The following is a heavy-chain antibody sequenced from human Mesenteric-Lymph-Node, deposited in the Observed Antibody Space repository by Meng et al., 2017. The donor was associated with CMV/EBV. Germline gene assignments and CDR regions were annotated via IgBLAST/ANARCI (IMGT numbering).Heavy chain of an antibody. Sequence: SVKVSCKASGGTFSSYTISWVRQAPGQGLEWMGRIIPILGIANYAQKFQGRVTITADKSTSTAYMELSSLRSEDTAVYYCARGVQQLVQGNANWFDPWGQGTLVTVSS. V-gene: IGHV1-69*02. D-gene: IGHD6-13*01. CDR3: ARGVQQLVQGNANWFDP. CDR2: IIPILGIA. J-gene: IGHJ5*02. CDR1: GGTFSSYT.